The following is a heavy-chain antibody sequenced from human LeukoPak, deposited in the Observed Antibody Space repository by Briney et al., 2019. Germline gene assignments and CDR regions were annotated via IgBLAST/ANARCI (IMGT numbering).Heavy chain of an antibody. D-gene: IGHD3-10*01. CDR1: GYSFTSYW. J-gene: IGHJ4*02. V-gene: IGHV5-51*01. CDR3: ARAERDTPVSHYYYGSGSYHRRGYYFDY. Sequence: GASVKVSCKASGYSFTSYWIGWVRQMPGKGLEWMGIIYPGDSDTRYSPSFQGQVTISADKSISTAYLQWSSLKASDTAMYYCARAERDTPVSHYYYGSGSYHRRGYYFDYWGQGTLVTVSS. CDR2: IYPGDSDT.